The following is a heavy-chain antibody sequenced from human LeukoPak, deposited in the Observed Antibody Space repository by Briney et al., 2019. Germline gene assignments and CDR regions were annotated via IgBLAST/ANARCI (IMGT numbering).Heavy chain of an antibody. CDR2: INPNSGGT. CDR3: ARFLGYSAAAFDY. D-gene: IGHD2-2*01. CDR1: GYTFTGYY. V-gene: IGHV1-2*02. J-gene: IGHJ4*02. Sequence: GASVKVSCKASGYTFTGYYMHWVRQAPGQGLEWMGWINPNSGGTNYAQEFQGRVTMTRDTSISTAYMELSRLRSDDTAVYYCARFLGYSAAAFDYWGQGTLVTVSS.